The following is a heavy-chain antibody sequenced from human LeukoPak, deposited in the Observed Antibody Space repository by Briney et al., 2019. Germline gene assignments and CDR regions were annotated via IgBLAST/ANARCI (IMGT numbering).Heavy chain of an antibody. CDR3: AKDRGLYCSGGSCYFD. V-gene: IGHV3-30*02. CDR1: GFTFSSYG. CDR2: IRYDGSNK. D-gene: IGHD2-15*01. Sequence: GGSLRLSCAASGFTFSSYGMHWVRQAPGKGPEWVAFIRYDGSNKYYADSVKSRFTISRDNSKNTLYLQMNSLRAEDTAVYYCAKDRGLYCSGGSCYFDWGQGTLVTVSS. J-gene: IGHJ4*02.